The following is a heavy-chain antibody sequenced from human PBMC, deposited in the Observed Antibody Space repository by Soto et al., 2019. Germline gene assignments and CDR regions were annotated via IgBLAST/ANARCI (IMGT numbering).Heavy chain of an antibody. V-gene: IGHV2-26*01. CDR2: IFSNDEK. J-gene: IGHJ5*02. Sequence: QVTLKESGPVLVKPTEPLTLTCTVSGFSLSNARMGVSWIRQPPGKALEWLAHIFSNDEKSYSTSLKSRRTISKHTSKSRVVLTMTNMDPVDTATYSCARMWWLDRNNWFDPWGQGTLVTVSS. CDR1: GFSLSNARMG. CDR3: ARMWWLDRNNWFDP. D-gene: IGHD2-15*01.